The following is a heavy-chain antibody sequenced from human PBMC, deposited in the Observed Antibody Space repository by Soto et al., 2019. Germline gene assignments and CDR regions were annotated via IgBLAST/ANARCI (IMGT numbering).Heavy chain of an antibody. CDR3: ARTKCSGGSCYSWSLDY. CDR1: GGSITTGGYY. Sequence: SETLSLTCTVSGGSITTGGYYWSWIRQLPGKGLEWIGHRYYSESTYYNPSLKSRVSISLDTSKNQFFLKLSFVTAADTAMYYCARTKCSGGSCYSWSLDYWGQGTPVTVSS. J-gene: IGHJ4*02. CDR2: RYYSEST. D-gene: IGHD2-15*01. V-gene: IGHV4-31*03.